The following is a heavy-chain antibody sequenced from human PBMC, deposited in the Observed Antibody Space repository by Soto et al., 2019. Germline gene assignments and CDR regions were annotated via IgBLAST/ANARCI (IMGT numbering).Heavy chain of an antibody. CDR1: GYTFINYG. CDR3: GRGGLAVSGTYDY. V-gene: IGHV1-18*01. CDR2: ISGSNGDT. D-gene: IGHD6-19*01. J-gene: IGHJ4*02. Sequence: VQLVQSGAEVKESGASVKVSCKASGYTFINYGVAWVRRAPGQGPEWMGWISGSNGDTKYAQKLQNRVSLTTDTSTNTDYMELRSLRPDATAIYFCGRGGLAVSGTYDYWGQGTLVTVSS.